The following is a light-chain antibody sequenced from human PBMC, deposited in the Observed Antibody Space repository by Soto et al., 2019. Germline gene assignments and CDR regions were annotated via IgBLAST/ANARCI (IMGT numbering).Light chain of an antibody. CDR3: QQSYSTPQT. CDR2: VAS. Sequence: DIQMTQSPSSLSASVGDRVTITCRASQRISSYLNWYQQKPGEAPKLLIYVASTLQSGVPSRFSGSGSGTDFPLTISSLQPEDFATYYCQQSYSTPQTFGQGTKVDIK. V-gene: IGKV1-39*01. J-gene: IGKJ1*01. CDR1: QRISSY.